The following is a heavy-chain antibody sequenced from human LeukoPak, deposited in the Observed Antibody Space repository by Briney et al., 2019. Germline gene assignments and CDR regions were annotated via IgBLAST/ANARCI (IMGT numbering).Heavy chain of an antibody. V-gene: IGHV4-4*07. D-gene: IGHD2-2*01. CDR1: GGSISSYY. J-gene: IGHJ4*02. Sequence: SETLSLTCTVSGGSISSYYWSWIRQPAGKGLEWIGRIYTSGSTNYNPSLKSRVTMSVDTSKNQFSLKLSSVTAADTAVCYCARDRYCSSTSCYFDYWGQGTLVTVSS. CDR3: ARDRYCSSTSCYFDY. CDR2: IYTSGST.